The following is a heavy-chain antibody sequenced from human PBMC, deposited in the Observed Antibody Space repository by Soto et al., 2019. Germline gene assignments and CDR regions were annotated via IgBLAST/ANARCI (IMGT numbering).Heavy chain of an antibody. D-gene: IGHD2-15*01. CDR2: ISGSGGST. CDR1: GFTFSSYA. CDR3: AKSPIAPEYSGGCYGYFDY. J-gene: IGHJ4*02. Sequence: GGSLRLSCAASGFTFSSYAMSWVRQAPGKGLEWVSAISGSGGSTYYADSVKGRFTISRDNSKNTLYLQMNSLRAEDTAVYYCAKSPIAPEYSGGCYGYFDYWGQGTLVTVSS. V-gene: IGHV3-23*01.